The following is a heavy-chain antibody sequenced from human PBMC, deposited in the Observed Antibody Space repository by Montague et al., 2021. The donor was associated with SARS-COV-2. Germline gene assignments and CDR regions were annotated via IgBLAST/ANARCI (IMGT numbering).Heavy chain of an antibody. D-gene: IGHD2-2*03. J-gene: IGHJ4*02. V-gene: IGHV3-30*04. CDR3: TRIGHGFNLGSAYDS. Sequence: SLRLSCAASGFAFGLYTLHWVRRAPGKGLEWLAVLSHDGTHMYVADSVKGRFTISRDNSKNMLYLQMNGLRVEDSAVYFCTRIGHGFNLGSAYDSWGRGTLVTVAS. CDR1: GFAFGLYT. CDR2: LSHDGTHM.